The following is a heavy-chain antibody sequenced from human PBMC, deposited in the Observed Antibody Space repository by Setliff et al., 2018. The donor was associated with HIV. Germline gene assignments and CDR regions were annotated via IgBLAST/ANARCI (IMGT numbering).Heavy chain of an antibody. D-gene: IGHD5-18*01. Sequence: SETLSLTCAVSAYSISSGYYWGWIRQPPGKGLEWVGSIYTSGSTNYNPSLKSRVTISVDTSKNQFSLKLSSVTAADTAVYYCARSYSYGYNWFDPWGQGTLVTVSS. CDR2: IYTSGST. J-gene: IGHJ5*02. V-gene: IGHV4-38-2*01. CDR3: ARSYSYGYNWFDP. CDR1: AYSISSGYY.